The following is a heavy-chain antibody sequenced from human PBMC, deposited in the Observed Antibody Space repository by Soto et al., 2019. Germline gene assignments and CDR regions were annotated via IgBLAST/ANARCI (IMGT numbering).Heavy chain of an antibody. CDR3: XRGXGDFXGXXTFDF. Sequence: LXESGPGLVKPSETLSLTCVVSGDSIIRSXWXWIRQPPXRGLEWIAYISDSGITXXNXSLXXXXXXXXXXXXXXXXXXXXXXXXXXXXXXXXXRGXGDFXGXXTFDFWGQGXLVTV. V-gene: IGHV4-59*01. J-gene: IGHJ3*01. CDR2: ISDSGIT. CDR1: GDSIIRSX. D-gene: IGHD3-10*01.